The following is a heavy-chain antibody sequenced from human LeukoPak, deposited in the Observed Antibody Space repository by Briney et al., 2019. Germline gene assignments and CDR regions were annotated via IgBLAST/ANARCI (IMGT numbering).Heavy chain of an antibody. Sequence: GGSLRLSCAASGFTFSSYGMHWVRQAPGKGLEWVAVISYDGSNKYYADSVKGRFTISRDNSKNTLYLQMNSLRAEDTAVYYCAKSHDYGDGFDYWGQGTLVTVSS. J-gene: IGHJ4*02. D-gene: IGHD4-17*01. V-gene: IGHV3-30*18. CDR3: AKSHDYGDGFDY. CDR2: ISYDGSNK. CDR1: GFTFSSYG.